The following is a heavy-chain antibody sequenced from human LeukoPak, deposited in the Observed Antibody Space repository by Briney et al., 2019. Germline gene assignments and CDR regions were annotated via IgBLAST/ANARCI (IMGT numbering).Heavy chain of an antibody. Sequence: SSETLSLTCTVSGGSISSYYWSWIRQPPGKGLEWIGYIYYSESTNYNPSLKSRVTISVDTSKNQFSLKLSSVTAADTAVYYCARALPGYFDSSGYYFDYWGQGPLVTVSS. CDR3: ARALPGYFDSSGYYFDY. CDR2: IYYSEST. J-gene: IGHJ4*02. D-gene: IGHD3-22*01. V-gene: IGHV4-59*12. CDR1: GGSISSYY.